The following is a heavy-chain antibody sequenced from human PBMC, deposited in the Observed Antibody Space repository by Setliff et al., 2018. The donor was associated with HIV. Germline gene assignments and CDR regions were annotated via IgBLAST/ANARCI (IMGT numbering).Heavy chain of an antibody. J-gene: IGHJ6*03. Sequence: SLTCTVSGGSISSHYWSWIRQPPGKGLEWIGYIYYSGSTNYNSSLKSRVTISVDTSKNQFSLKLSSVTAADTAVYYCARDGPLEGSYRYYYYYMDVWGKGTTVTVSS. CDR1: GGSISSHY. CDR2: IYYSGST. V-gene: IGHV4-59*11. D-gene: IGHD3-10*01. CDR3: ARDGPLEGSYRYYYYYMDV.